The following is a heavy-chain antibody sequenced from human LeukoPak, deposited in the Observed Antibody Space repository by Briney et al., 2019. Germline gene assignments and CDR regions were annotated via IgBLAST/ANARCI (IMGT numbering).Heavy chain of an antibody. V-gene: IGHV4-59*01. CDR2: IYYSGNT. J-gene: IGHJ3*02. D-gene: IGHD5-24*01. Sequence: SETLSLTCTVSGGSISSYYWSWIRQPPGKGLEWIGYIYYSGNTRYNPSLKSRVTISVDTSKNQFSLKLSSVTAADTAVYYCARDRRDGYNFDAFDIWGQGTMVTVSS. CDR3: ARDRRDGYNFDAFDI. CDR1: GGSISSYY.